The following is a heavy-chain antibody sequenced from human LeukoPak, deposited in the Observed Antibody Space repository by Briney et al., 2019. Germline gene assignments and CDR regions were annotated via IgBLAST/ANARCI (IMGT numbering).Heavy chain of an antibody. J-gene: IGHJ6*03. Sequence: PSETLSLTCTVSGDSISSYYWSWIRQPAGKGLEWIGRIYTSGSTNYNPPLKSRVTMSVDTSKNQFSLKLSSVTAADTAVYYCARERAAPPYYYYYYMDVWGKGTTVTVSS. CDR1: GDSISSYY. V-gene: IGHV4-4*07. CDR3: ARERAAPPYYYYYYMDV. CDR2: IYTSGST. D-gene: IGHD6-13*01.